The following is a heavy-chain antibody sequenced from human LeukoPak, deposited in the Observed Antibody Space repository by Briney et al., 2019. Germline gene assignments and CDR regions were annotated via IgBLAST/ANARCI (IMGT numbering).Heavy chain of an antibody. CDR3: AKGGSSGWSGSRFDY. V-gene: IGHV3-23*01. CDR1: GFMFSSYA. Sequence: PGGSLRLSSAACGFMFSSYAMSWVRQAPGKGLEWVSGISYSGGGTYYADSVKGRFTISRDNSKNTLSLQMNSLRAEDTAVYYCAKGGSSGWSGSRFDYWGQGTLVTVSS. CDR2: ISYSGGGT. D-gene: IGHD6-19*01. J-gene: IGHJ4*02.